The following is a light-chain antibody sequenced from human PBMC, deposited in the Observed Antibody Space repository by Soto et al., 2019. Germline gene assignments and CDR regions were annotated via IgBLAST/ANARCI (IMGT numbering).Light chain of an antibody. CDR3: QQRSNWPWT. CDR2: DAS. Sequence: EIVLTQSPATLSLSPGGRATLSCRASQTVTNHLAWYQQKAGQAPRLLIFDASTRASGIPPRFSGSGSGTDFTLTISRVDPDDFAVYYCQQRSNWPWTFGQGTKVDIK. J-gene: IGKJ1*01. V-gene: IGKV3-11*01. CDR1: QTVTNH.